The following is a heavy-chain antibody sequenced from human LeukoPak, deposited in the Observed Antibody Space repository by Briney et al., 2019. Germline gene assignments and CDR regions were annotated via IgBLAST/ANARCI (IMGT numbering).Heavy chain of an antibody. D-gene: IGHD4-23*01. CDR1: GGSISSYH. Sequence: SETLSLTCTVSGGSISSYHWSWIRQPPGKGLEWIGHIAYSGSTIYNPSLKSRVTITLDTSKNLFSLKPTSVTAADTAVYYCARDYGGNSITFGIWGQGTMVTVSS. V-gene: IGHV4-59*01. CDR2: IAYSGST. J-gene: IGHJ3*02. CDR3: ARDYGGNSITFGI.